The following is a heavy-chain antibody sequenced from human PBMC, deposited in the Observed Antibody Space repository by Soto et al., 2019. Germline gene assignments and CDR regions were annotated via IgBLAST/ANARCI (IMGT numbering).Heavy chain of an antibody. CDR1: GGSFSGYD. CDR2: INHSGST. J-gene: IGHJ4*02. Sequence: SETLSLTGAVYGGSFSGYDCSWIRQPPWKGLEWIGEINHSGSTNYNPSLTSRVTISVDTSKNQFSLKLSPVTAADTAVYYCARAAIMIRRYYFGYSSEET. CDR3: ARAAIMIRRYYFGY. V-gene: IGHV4-34*01. D-gene: IGHD3-16*01.